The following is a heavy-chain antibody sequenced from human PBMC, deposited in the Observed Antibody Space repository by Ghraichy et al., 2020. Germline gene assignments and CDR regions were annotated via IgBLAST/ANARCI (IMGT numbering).Heavy chain of an antibody. D-gene: IGHD2-2*02. Sequence: SETLSLTCTVSGGSISSSSYYWGWIRQPPGKGLEWIGSIYYSGSTYYNPSLKSRVTISVDTSKNQFSLKLSSVTAADTAVYYCARNGGPAAIAGGYNWFDPWGQGTLVTVSS. CDR2: IYYSGST. CDR3: ARNGGPAAIAGGYNWFDP. V-gene: IGHV4-39*01. J-gene: IGHJ5*02. CDR1: GGSISSSSYY.